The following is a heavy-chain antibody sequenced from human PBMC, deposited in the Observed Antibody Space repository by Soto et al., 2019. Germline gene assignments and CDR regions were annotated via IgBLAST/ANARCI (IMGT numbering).Heavy chain of an antibody. Sequence: ASVKVSCKASGYTFTGYYMHWVRKAPGQGLEWMGWINPNSGGTNYAQKFQGRVTMTRDTSISTAYMELSRLRSDDTAVYYCARVGITGTPSYYYGMDVWGQGTTVTVSS. D-gene: IGHD1-7*01. J-gene: IGHJ6*02. CDR2: INPNSGGT. CDR1: GYTFTGYY. V-gene: IGHV1-2*02. CDR3: ARVGITGTPSYYYGMDV.